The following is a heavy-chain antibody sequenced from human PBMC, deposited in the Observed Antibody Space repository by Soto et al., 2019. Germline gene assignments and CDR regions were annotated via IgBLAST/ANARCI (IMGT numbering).Heavy chain of an antibody. CDR3: ARGGGYCSSTSCHYWFDP. CDR2: IYYSGST. D-gene: IGHD2-2*01. Sequence: PSETLSLTCTVSGGSISSGDYYWSWIRQPPGKGLEWIGYIYYSGSTYYNSSLKSRVTISVDTSKNQFSLKLSSVTAADTAVYYCARGGGYCSSTSCHYWFDPWGQGTLVTVSS. CDR1: GGSISSGDYY. V-gene: IGHV4-30-4*01. J-gene: IGHJ5*02.